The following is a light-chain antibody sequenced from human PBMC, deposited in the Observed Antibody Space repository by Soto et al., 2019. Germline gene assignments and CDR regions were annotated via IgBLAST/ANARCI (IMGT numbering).Light chain of an antibody. CDR2: RNN. CDR1: SSNIGSNY. Sequence: QPVLTQPPSASGTPGQRVTISCSGSSSNIGSNYVYWYQQLPGTVPKLLIYRNNQRPSGVPDRFSGSKSGTSASLAISGLRSEDEADYYCAAWDDSLSGPVFGGGTKLTVL. V-gene: IGLV1-47*01. CDR3: AAWDDSLSGPV. J-gene: IGLJ2*01.